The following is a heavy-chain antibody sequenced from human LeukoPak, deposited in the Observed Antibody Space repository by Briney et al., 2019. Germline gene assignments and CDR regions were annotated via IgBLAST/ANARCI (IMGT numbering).Heavy chain of an antibody. CDR1: GESFSGYY. CDR2: INHSGST. J-gene: IGHJ5*02. D-gene: IGHD1-26*01. CDR3: ARGSGSLDADP. Sequence: SETLSLTCAVYGESFSGYYWSWIRQPPGKGLEWIGEINHSGSTNYNPSLKSRVTISVDTSKNQFSLKLSSVTAADTAVYYCARGSGSLDADPWGQGTLVTVSS. V-gene: IGHV4-34*01.